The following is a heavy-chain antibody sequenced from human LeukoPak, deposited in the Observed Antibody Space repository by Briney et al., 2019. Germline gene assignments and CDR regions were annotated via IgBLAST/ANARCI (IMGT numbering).Heavy chain of an antibody. CDR3: AKCHDLEWLSWDFFDS. CDR2: ISGSGGST. CDR1: GFTFSIYA. V-gene: IGHV3-23*01. Sequence: GGSLRLSCAASGFTFSIYAMSWVRQAPGKGLEWVSAISGSGGSTFYADSVKGRFTISRDNSKNTLYLQMNSLRAEDTAVYYCAKCHDLEWLSWDFFDSWGQGTLVTVSS. D-gene: IGHD3-3*01. J-gene: IGHJ4*02.